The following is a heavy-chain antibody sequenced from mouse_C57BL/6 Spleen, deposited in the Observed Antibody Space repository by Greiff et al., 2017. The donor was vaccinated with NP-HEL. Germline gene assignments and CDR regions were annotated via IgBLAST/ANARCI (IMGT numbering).Heavy chain of an antibody. J-gene: IGHJ1*03. CDR1: GYTFTSYW. CDR3: APYDYDGGYFDV. D-gene: IGHD2-4*01. CDR2: IHPSDSDT. V-gene: IGHV1-74*01. Sequence: QVQLKQPGAELVKPGASVKVSCKASGYTFTSYWMHWVKQRPGQGLEWIGRIHPSDSDTNYNQKFKGKATLTVDKSSSTAYMQLSSLTSEDSAVYYCAPYDYDGGYFDVWGTGTTVTVSS.